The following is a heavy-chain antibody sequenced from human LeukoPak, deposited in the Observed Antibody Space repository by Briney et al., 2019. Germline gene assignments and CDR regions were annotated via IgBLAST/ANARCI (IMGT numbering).Heavy chain of an antibody. V-gene: IGHV3-48*03. CDR2: ISSSGSTI. CDR3: AKDPVGAIRGFGSY. D-gene: IGHD1-26*01. Sequence: GGSLRLSCAASGFTFSSYEMNWVRQAPGKGLEWVSYISSSGSTIYYADSVKGRFTISRDNSKNTLYLQMNSLRAEDTAVYYCAKDPVGAIRGFGSYWGQGTLVTVSS. CDR1: GFTFSSYE. J-gene: IGHJ4*02.